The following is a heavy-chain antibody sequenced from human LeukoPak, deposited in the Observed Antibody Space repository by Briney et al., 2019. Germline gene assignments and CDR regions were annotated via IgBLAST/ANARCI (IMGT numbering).Heavy chain of an antibody. Sequence: ASVKVSCKASGYTFTGYYIHWVRQAPGQGLEWMGWINPNSGDTNFAQKFQGRVTMTRDTSISTAQMELSRLRSNDTAVYYCASVIAGVTTDYWGQGTLVTVSS. V-gene: IGHV1-2*02. D-gene: IGHD1-26*01. CDR2: INPNSGDT. CDR1: GYTFTGYY. J-gene: IGHJ4*02. CDR3: ASVIAGVTTDY.